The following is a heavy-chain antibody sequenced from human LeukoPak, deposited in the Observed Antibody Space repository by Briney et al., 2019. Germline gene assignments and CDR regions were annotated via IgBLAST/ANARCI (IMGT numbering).Heavy chain of an antibody. CDR2: ISVSDSTI. D-gene: IGHD6-19*01. CDR1: GFTFSAYY. Sequence: GGSLRLSCAASGFTFSAYYMSWIRQAPGKGLEWLSYISVSDSTIYYADSVKGRFTISRANAKNSLYLQMHSLRVEDTALYYCARGALAGSWSDFQAFDFWGPGTMVTVSS. V-gene: IGHV3-11*01. CDR3: ARGALAGSWSDFQAFDF. J-gene: IGHJ3*01.